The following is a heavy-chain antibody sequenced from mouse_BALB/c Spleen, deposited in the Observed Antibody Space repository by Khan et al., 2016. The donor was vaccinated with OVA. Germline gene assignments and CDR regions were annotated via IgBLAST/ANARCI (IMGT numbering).Heavy chain of an antibody. Sequence: EVKLLESGPGLVKPSQTVSLTCTVTGISITSGIYRWSWIRQFPGNKLEWIGNIYYSGTVTYNPSLTSRTTITRDTSKNQFFLEMNSLTAEDTATYYCARDYGSLYWYFDVWGAGTTVTVSS. D-gene: IGHD1-1*01. J-gene: IGHJ1*01. CDR1: GISITSGIYR. CDR3: ARDYGSLYWYFDV. CDR2: IYYSGTV. V-gene: IGHV3-5*02.